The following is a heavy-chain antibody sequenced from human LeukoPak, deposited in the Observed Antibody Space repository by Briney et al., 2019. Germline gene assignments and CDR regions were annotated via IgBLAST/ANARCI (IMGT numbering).Heavy chain of an antibody. J-gene: IGHJ4*02. CDR2: VFHSGRT. Sequence: SETLSLTCVVSGDSLTNGHWWSWVRQPPGEGLEWIGEVFHSGRTTYNPSLRSRVTISADTSKNHFSLKLTSVTAADTAVYYCARDQTYSGSGIYTYFDYWGQGILVTVSS. CDR3: ARDQTYSGSGIYTYFDY. V-gene: IGHV4-4*02. CDR1: GDSLTNGHW. D-gene: IGHD3-10*01.